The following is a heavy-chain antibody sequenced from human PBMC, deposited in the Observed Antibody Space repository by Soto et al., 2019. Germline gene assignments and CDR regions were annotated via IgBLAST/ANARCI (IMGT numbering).Heavy chain of an antibody. Sequence: PGVSLRLSCAASDFSLSPYWMHWVRQVPGRGLEWVARLSSDGFGAAYADSVKGRFFISRDIARNTLSLQMNSLRADDTAVYYCARDLGGPDYWGRGTSVTVSS. CDR2: LSSDGFGA. J-gene: IGHJ4*02. CDR1: DFSLSPYW. V-gene: IGHV3-74*03. CDR3: ARDLGGPDY. D-gene: IGHD3-16*01.